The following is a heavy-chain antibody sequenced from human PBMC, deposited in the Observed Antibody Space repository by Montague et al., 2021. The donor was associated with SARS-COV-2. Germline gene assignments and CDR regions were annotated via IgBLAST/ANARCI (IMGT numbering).Heavy chain of an antibody. V-gene: IGHV3-21*01. CDR2: ISISSSYI. CDR1: GFTFSSYS. J-gene: IGHJ6*02. CDR3: ARDGYGSGSSAAGLDV. D-gene: IGHD3-10*01. Sequence: SLRLSCAASGFTFSSYSMNWVRQAPGKGLEWVSSISISSSYIYYADSVKGRFTISRDNAKNSLYLQMNSLRAEDTAVDYCARDGYGSGSSAAGLDVWGQGTTVTVSS.